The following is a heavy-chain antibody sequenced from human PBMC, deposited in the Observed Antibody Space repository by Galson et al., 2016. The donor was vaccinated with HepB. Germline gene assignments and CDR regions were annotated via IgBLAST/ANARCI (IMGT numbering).Heavy chain of an antibody. Sequence: SLRLSCAASGFTFSNYGMSWVRQAPGKGLEWLAFTAYDGRHEYYADSVEGRFTVSRDNAKNTLYLEMNSLSAEDTAVYNCVRDHSVVPATAYNWFDPWGQGTLVTVSS. D-gene: IGHD2-21*02. CDR1: GFTFSNYG. CDR3: VRDHSVVPATAYNWFDP. V-gene: IGHV3-30*03. J-gene: IGHJ5*02. CDR2: TAYDGRHE.